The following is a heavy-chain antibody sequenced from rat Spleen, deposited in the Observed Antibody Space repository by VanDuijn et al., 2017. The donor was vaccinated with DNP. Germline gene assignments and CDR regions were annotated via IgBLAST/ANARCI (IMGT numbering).Heavy chain of an antibody. Sequence: EVQLVESGGGLVQPGRSLKLSCAASGFTFSNYDMAWVRQAPTKGLEWVAYISYDGGSTYYGDSVKGRFTISRDNAKSTLYLQMNSLRSEDMATYYCARVQLGYYALDAWGQGTSVTVSS. CDR2: ISYDGGST. CDR1: GFTFSNYD. CDR3: ARVQLGYYALDA. V-gene: IGHV5-22*01. D-gene: IGHD5-1*01. J-gene: IGHJ4*01.